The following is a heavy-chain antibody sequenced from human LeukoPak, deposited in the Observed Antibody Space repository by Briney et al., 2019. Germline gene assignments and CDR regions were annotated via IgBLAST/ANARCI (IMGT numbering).Heavy chain of an antibody. Sequence: KASETLSPTCAVYGGSFSGYYWSWIRQPPGKGLEWIGEINHSGSTNYNPSLKSRVTISVDTSKNQFSLKLSSVTAADTAVYYCAREDYDILTGYIDYWGQGTLVTVSS. CDR2: INHSGST. V-gene: IGHV4-34*01. D-gene: IGHD3-9*01. CDR3: AREDYDILTGYIDY. CDR1: GGSFSGYY. J-gene: IGHJ4*02.